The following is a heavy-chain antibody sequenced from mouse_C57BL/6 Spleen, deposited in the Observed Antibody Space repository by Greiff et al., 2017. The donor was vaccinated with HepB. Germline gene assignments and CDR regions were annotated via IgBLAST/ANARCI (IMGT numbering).Heavy chain of an antibody. Sequence: VKLVESGAELVKPGASVKMSCKASGYTFTTYPIEWMKQNHGKSLEWIGNFNPYNDDTKYNEKSKGKATLTVEKSSSTVYLELRRFTSDDSAVSYCARRYYGSSYVSYFDYWGQGTTLTVSS. D-gene: IGHD1-1*01. J-gene: IGHJ2*01. CDR2: FNPYNDDT. V-gene: IGHV1-47*01. CDR1: GYTFTTYP. CDR3: ARRYYGSSYVSYFDY.